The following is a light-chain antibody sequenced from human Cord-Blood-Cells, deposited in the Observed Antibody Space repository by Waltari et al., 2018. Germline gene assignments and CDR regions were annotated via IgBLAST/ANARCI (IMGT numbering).Light chain of an antibody. CDR3: QQFNNYPLT. CDR1: QGISSA. Sequence: AIQLTQSPSSLSASVGDRVTITCRASQGISSALALYQQKPGKAPKLLIYDDSSLESGVPSRFSGSGSGTDFTLTISSLQPEDFATYYCQQFNNYPLTFGGGTKVEIK. J-gene: IGKJ4*01. CDR2: DDS. V-gene: IGKV1D-13*01.